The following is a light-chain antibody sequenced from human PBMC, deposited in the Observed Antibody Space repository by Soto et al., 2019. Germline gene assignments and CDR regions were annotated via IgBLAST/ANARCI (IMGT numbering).Light chain of an antibody. CDR1: SSNIGAGYD. V-gene: IGLV1-40*01. J-gene: IGLJ1*01. CDR3: SAYAGSIFV. Sequence: QSVLTQPPSVSGAPGQRVTISCTGSSSNIGAGYDVHWYQQLPGAAPKLLIYANNNRPSGVPDRSSGSKSGTSASLAITGLQAEDEADYYCSAYAGSIFVFGTGTKVTVL. CDR2: ANN.